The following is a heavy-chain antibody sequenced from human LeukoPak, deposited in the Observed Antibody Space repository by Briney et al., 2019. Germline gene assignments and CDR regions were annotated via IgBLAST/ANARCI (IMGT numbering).Heavy chain of an antibody. CDR3: ARGIVPEQYSGSWRRHNWFDP. CDR2: INHSGST. D-gene: IGHD6-13*01. J-gene: IGHJ5*02. CDR1: GGSFSGYY. Sequence: SETLSLTCAVYGGSFSGYYWSWIRQPPGKGLEWIGEINHSGSTNYNPSLKSRVTISVDTSKNQFSLKLSSVTAADTAVYYCARGIVPEQYSGSWRRHNWFDPWGQGTLVTVSS. V-gene: IGHV4-34*01.